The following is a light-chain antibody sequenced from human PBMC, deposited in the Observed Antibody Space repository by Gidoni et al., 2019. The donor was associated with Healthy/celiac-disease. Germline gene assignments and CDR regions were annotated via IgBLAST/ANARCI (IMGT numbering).Light chain of an antibody. Sequence: DPVTITCRASQSISSYLNWYQQKPGKAPKLLIYAASSLQSGVPSRFSGSGSGTDFTLTISSLQPEDFATYYCQQSYSTPRNTFGQGTKLEIK. CDR1: QSISSY. V-gene: IGKV1-39*01. J-gene: IGKJ2*01. CDR3: QQSYSTPRNT. CDR2: AAS.